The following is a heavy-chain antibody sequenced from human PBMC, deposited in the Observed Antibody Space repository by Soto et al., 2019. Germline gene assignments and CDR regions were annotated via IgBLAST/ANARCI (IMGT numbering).Heavy chain of an antibody. D-gene: IGHD3-9*01. V-gene: IGHV4-31*03. CDR1: GGSISSGGYY. J-gene: IGHJ4*02. CDR3: ARQLKHYDILTGYSPYYFDY. Sequence: SETLSLTCTVSGGSISSGGYYWSWIRQHPGKGLEWIEYIFYSGSTYYNPSLKSRVTISVDTSKNQFSLKLSSVTAADTAVYYCARQLKHYDILTGYSPYYFDYWGQGTLVTVAS. CDR2: IFYSGST.